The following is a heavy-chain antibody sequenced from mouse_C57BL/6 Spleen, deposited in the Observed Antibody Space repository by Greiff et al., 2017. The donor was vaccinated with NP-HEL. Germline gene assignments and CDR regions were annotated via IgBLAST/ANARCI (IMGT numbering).Heavy chain of an antibody. D-gene: IGHD1-1*01. CDR2: IDPETGGT. J-gene: IGHJ3*01. CDR1: GYTFTDYE. V-gene: IGHV1-15*01. CDR3: TRSYS. Sequence: QVQLQQSGAELVRPGASVTLSCKASGYTFTDYEMHWVKQTPVHGLEWIGAIDPETGGTAYNQKFKGKAIPTADKSSSTAYMELRSLTSEDSAVYYCTRSYSWGQGTLVTVSA.